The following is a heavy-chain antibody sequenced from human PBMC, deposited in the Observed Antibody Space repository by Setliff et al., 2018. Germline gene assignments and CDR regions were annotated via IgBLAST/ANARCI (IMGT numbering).Heavy chain of an antibody. Sequence: PSETLSLTCTVSGGSISSGSYYWSWIRQPAGKGLEWIGHIYTSGSTNYNPSLKSRVTISVDTSKNQFSLKLSSVTAADTAVYYCATNPHQLLNFDYWGQGTLVTVSS. CDR1: GGSISSGSYY. V-gene: IGHV4-61*09. CDR2: IYTSGST. CDR3: ATNPHQLLNFDY. D-gene: IGHD2-2*01. J-gene: IGHJ4*02.